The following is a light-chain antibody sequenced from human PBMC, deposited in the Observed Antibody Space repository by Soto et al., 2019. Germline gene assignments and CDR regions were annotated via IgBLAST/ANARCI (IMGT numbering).Light chain of an antibody. J-gene: IGKJ2*01. Sequence: IVMTQSPATLPVSPGERATLSCRATQRVSTNLAWYQQKPGQAPRLLIYAASSRATGVPARFSGSGSGTEFTLTISRLQSEDFALYYCQQYNNSPYTFGQGTRLEVK. CDR1: QRVSTN. CDR3: QQYNNSPYT. CDR2: AAS. V-gene: IGKV3-15*01.